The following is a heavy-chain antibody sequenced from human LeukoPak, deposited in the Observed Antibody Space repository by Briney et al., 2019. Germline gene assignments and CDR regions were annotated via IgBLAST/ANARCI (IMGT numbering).Heavy chain of an antibody. J-gene: IGHJ3*01. D-gene: IGHD6-19*01. CDR2: VFYSGTT. CDR3: ARHITVSYDAFDL. CDR1: GGSITGYY. Sequence: SETLSLTCTVSGGSITGYYWSWIRQPPGKGLEWIGYVFYSGTTLYNPSLKSRVTISVDTSKTQFSLKLTSATAADTAVYYCARHITVSYDAFDLWGRGTMVTVSS. V-gene: IGHV4-59*08.